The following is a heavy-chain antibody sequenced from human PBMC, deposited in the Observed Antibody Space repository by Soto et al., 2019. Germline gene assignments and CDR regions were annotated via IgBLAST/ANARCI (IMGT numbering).Heavy chain of an antibody. J-gene: IGHJ4*02. V-gene: IGHV1-69*01. CDR1: GGTFSTYA. CDR2: IIPIFGTT. D-gene: IGHD1-26*01. CDR3: ARGVGAYYFDY. Sequence: QVQLVQSGAEVKKPGSSVKVSCKASGGTFSTYAITWVRQAPGQGLEWLGGIIPIFGTTDYARKFQGRVTITAAESTSTVFIELSSLTSEATALYYCARGVGAYYFDYWGQGTLVTVSS.